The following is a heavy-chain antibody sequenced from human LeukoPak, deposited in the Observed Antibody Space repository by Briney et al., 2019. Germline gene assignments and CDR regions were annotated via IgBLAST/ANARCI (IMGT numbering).Heavy chain of an antibody. D-gene: IGHD3-10*01. CDR1: GFTFSTYG. V-gene: IGHV3-30*18. J-gene: IGHJ4*02. CDR3: ANDRSMGLDY. CDR2: ISYDGSNK. Sequence: GGSLRLSCAASGFTFSTYGMHWVRQAPGKGLEWVAVISYDGSNKYYADSVKGRFTISRDNSKNTLYLQINSLRAEDTAVYYCANDRSMGLDYWGQGTQVTVSS.